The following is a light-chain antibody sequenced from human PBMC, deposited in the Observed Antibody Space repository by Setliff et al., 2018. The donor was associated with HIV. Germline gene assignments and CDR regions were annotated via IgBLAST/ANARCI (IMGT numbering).Light chain of an antibody. V-gene: IGLV2-14*03. CDR2: DVS. CDR3: SSYTSSSTLNV. CDR1: SSDVGGYNF. J-gene: IGLJ1*01. Sequence: QSVLAQPASVSGSPGQSITISCTGTSSDVGGYNFVSWYQHNPGKAPILMIYDVSTRPSGVSNRFSGFKSDNTASLTISGLQAEDEADYYCSSYTSSSTLNVFGTGTKVTVL.